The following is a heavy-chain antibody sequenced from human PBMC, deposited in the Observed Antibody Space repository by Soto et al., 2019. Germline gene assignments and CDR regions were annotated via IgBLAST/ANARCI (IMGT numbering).Heavy chain of an antibody. J-gene: IGHJ4*02. CDR1: GYTFTYNF. CDR3: ARGPHIAVDHYKKYYCDY. CDR2: INLSCGTT. V-gene: IGHV1-46*01. Sequence: SVEVSCKASGYTFTYNFMHWVRQAPGQGLEWIGIINLSCGTTRAAQNFQDRVTMTSDTSTSTVYMELSSLRSEDTAVYYCARGPHIAVDHYKKYYCDYWGQRTLVSVSS. D-gene: IGHD2-15*01.